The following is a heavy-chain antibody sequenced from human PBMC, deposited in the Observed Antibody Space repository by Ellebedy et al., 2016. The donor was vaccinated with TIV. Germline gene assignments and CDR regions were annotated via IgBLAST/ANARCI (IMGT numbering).Heavy chain of an antibody. D-gene: IGHD3-22*01. Sequence: ASVQVSCKASGYTFTTYGISWVRQAPGQGLEWMGWISAYNGNTNYAQKLQGRVTMTTDTSTSTAYMELGSLRCDDTAVYYCAREGQITMIDDYWGQGTLVTVSS. CDR3: AREGQITMIDDY. CDR2: ISAYNGNT. J-gene: IGHJ4*02. CDR1: GYTFTTYG. V-gene: IGHV1-18*04.